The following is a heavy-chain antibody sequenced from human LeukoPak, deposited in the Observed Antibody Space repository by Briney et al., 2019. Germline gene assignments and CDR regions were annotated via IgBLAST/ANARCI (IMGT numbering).Heavy chain of an antibody. D-gene: IGHD6-19*01. CDR2: IYHTGST. Sequence: PSETLSLTCAVSGGSISSNNWWSWVRQPPGRGLEWIADIYHTGSTNYSPSLKSRVTIPVDKSKNQFFLKLNSVTAADTAVYYCGRLMAGLDWGQGTLVTVSS. CDR3: GRLMAGLD. J-gene: IGHJ4*02. V-gene: IGHV4-4*02. CDR1: GGSISSNNW.